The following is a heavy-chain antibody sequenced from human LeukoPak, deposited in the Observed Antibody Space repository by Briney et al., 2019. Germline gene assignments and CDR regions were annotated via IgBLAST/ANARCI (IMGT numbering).Heavy chain of an antibody. D-gene: IGHD3-10*01. CDR1: GFTFSSYA. V-gene: IGHV3-30-3*01. CDR2: ISYDGSNK. Sequence: RGALRLFCAASGFTFSSYAMHWVRQAPGEGLEGGADISYDGSNKYFADSVKGRFTISRDNSKNTLYLQMNSLRAEDTAVYYCARDPYYYGSGSYSDHDAFDIWGQGTMVTVSS. CDR3: ARDPYYYGSGSYSDHDAFDI. J-gene: IGHJ3*02.